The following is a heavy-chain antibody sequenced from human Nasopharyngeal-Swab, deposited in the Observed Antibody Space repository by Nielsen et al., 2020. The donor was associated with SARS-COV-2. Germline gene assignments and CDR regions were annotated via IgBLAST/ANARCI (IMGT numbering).Heavy chain of an antibody. J-gene: IGHJ3*02. CDR2: LSTTTAII. V-gene: IGHV3-48*03. D-gene: IGHD5-12*01. CDR1: GLGFSNYE. CDR3: AREVPYSGHDDAFDI. Sequence: GESLKISCAASGLGFSNYEMNWVRQAPGKGLEWISYLSTTTAIIYYADSVKGRFTISRDNAKNSLYLQMNSLRAEDTAVYYCAREVPYSGHDDAFDIWGQGTMVTVSA.